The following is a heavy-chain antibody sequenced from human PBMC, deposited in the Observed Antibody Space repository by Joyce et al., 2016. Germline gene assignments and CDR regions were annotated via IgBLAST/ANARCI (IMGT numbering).Heavy chain of an antibody. D-gene: IGHD3-22*01. CDR2: RSYDGNKK. CDR3: ARQDRDRYYESSGHYGTFDF. CDR1: GFIFSTYS. Sequence: QVQLVESGGDVVRPGKSLRLSCAASGFIFSTYSLHWVRQGPGKGIEWVAVRSYDGNKKFYADSGKGRFTISRDFSRETLYLQMNNLGADDTGVYYCARQDRDRYYESSGHYGTFDFWGQGTLVTVSS. J-gene: IGHJ4*02. V-gene: IGHV3-30*03.